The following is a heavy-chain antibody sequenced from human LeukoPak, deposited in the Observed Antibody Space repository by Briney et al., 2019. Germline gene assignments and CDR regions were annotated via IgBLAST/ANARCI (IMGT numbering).Heavy chain of an antibody. CDR3: ARLPTGFPNWFGP. CDR1: GYNFINYW. D-gene: IGHD1-14*01. CDR2: VHPGDSQV. Sequence: GESLKISCKGSGYNFINYWIGWVRQMPGKGPEWMGTVHPGDSQVVYSPSFQGQVTISADKSVNTAYLQWDSLKASDTAMYYCARLPTGFPNWFGPWGQGTQVIVSS. J-gene: IGHJ5*02. V-gene: IGHV5-51*01.